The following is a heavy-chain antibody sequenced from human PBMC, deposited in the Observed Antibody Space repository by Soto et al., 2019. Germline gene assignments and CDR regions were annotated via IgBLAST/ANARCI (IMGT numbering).Heavy chain of an antibody. CDR1: GGSISSYY. D-gene: IGHD4-17*01. V-gene: IGHV4-59*01. J-gene: IGHJ6*02. CDR2: IYYSGST. CDR3: ARNMGPNWTVTTHYYYYGMDV. Sequence: SETLSLTCTVSGGSISSYYWSWIRQPPGKGLEWIGYIYYSGSTNYNPSLKSRVTISVDTSKNQFSLKLSSVTAADTAVYYCARNMGPNWTVTTHYYYYGMDVWGQGTTVTVSS.